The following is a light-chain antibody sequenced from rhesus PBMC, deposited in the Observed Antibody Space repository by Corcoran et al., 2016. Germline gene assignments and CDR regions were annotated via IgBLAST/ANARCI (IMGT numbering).Light chain of an antibody. CDR1: QDISSY. V-gene: IGKV1-28*03. J-gene: IGKJ1*01. CDR3: LHHNNYPWT. CDR2: DAS. Sequence: DIQMTQSPSSLSASVGDTVTITCRASQDISSYLNWFQQKPGKAPNLLISDASSLQSGVPSRFSGSGSGTDFTLNISSLQPEDFATYFCLHHNNYPWTFGQGTKVEIK.